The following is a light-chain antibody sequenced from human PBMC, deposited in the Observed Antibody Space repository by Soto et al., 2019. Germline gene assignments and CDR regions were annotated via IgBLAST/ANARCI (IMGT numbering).Light chain of an antibody. J-gene: IGLJ1*01. CDR3: AAWDDSLGADV. V-gene: IGLV1-44*01. CDR2: TNN. CDR1: NSNIGPNT. Sequence: QSALTQPPSASATPGQRVTISCSGSNSNIGPNTVNWYQQLPGTAPRLLIYTNNQRPSGVPQRFSGSKTGTSASLAIGGLXSEDGADYYCAAWDDSLGADVFGTGTKVTVL.